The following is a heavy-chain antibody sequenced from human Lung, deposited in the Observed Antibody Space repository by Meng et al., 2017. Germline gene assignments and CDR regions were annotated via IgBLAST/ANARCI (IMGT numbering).Heavy chain of an antibody. D-gene: IGHD6-13*01. CDR2: IKSNSDGGTT. V-gene: IGHV3-15*01. CDR1: GFSFTDAW. Sequence: EVAVGGAGGGLGKPGGSLRRSCVASGFSFTDAWMSWVRQAPGKGLEWVGRIKSNSDGGTTDYAAPVKGRFTISRDDSKNTLYLQMNSLITEDTAVYFCATGAAAADHWGQGTLVTVSS. J-gene: IGHJ4*02. CDR3: ATGAAAADH.